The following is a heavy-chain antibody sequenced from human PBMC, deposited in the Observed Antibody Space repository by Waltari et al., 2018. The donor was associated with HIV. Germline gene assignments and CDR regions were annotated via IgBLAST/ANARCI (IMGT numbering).Heavy chain of an antibody. D-gene: IGHD3-10*01. CDR2: ISGYNGNT. J-gene: IGHJ6*02. V-gene: IGHV1-18*01. CDR3: ARGVSIVRGVMIRGHMDV. Sequence: VQLVQSGAEMRKPGASVKLSCRASGYTFSAYNIRWVRQAPGQGREWMGWISGYNGNTNYAQKFQGRVNMTTDTSTSTAHMELRSLRSDDTAVYYCARGVSIVRGVMIRGHMDVWGQGTTVTVSS. CDR1: GYTFSAYN.